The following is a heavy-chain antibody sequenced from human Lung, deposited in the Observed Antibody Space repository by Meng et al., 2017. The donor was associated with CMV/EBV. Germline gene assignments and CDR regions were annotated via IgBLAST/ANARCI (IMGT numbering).Heavy chain of an antibody. Sequence: VYCAASGFNFKRYWMHWVRQAPGKGLIWVARSKFDGTYANYADSVRGRFTISRDNAGDRLFLQMNSLRAEDTALYFCVRDGDKWNFDYWGKGTLVTVSS. CDR1: GFNFKRYW. CDR2: SKFDGTYA. J-gene: IGHJ4*02. D-gene: IGHD1-26*01. CDR3: VRDGDKWNFDY. V-gene: IGHV3-74*01.